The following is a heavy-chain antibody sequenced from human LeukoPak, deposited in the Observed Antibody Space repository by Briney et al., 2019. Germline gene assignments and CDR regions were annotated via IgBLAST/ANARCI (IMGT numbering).Heavy chain of an antibody. Sequence: GGSLRLSCAASGFTFSSYAMHWVRQAPGKGLEWVAVISYDGSNKYYADSVKGRFTISRDNSKNTLYLQMNSLRAEDTAVYYCARPKGGSSSSWFDPWGQGTLVTVSS. V-gene: IGHV3-30-3*01. CDR3: ARPKGGSSSSWFDP. D-gene: IGHD6-13*01. CDR2: ISYDGSNK. CDR1: GFTFSSYA. J-gene: IGHJ5*02.